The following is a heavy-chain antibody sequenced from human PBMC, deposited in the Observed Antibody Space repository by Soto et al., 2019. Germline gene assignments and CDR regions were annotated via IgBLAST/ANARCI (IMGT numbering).Heavy chain of an antibody. V-gene: IGHV3-30-3*01. CDR3: GRWSSTSGNLGSDD. CDR2: ISYDGNNK. CDR1: GFIFSSYA. J-gene: IGHJ1*01. D-gene: IGHD2-2*01. Sequence: GGSLRLSCAASGFIFSSYAMPRVRQAPGKGLEWVALISYDGNNKYYADSVKGRFTISRDNSKNTLYLQMNSLRPEDTAVFYCGRWSSTSGNLGSDDWGESTPVTVS.